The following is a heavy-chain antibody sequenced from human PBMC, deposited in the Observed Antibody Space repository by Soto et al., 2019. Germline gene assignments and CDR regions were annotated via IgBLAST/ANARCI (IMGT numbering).Heavy chain of an antibody. V-gene: IGHV4-31*03. CDR3: ARDRAIRDSGSPWLDP. CDR2: IYYSGST. Sequence: QVQLKESGPGLVKPSQTLSLTCTVSGGSINSGGYYWSWIRQHPGKGLEWIGYIYYSGSTFYNPSLRSRVTVSVDTSKNQFSLRLTSVTAADTAVYYCARDRAIRDSGSPWLDPWGQGTLVTVSS. D-gene: IGHD3-10*01. CDR1: GGSINSGGYY. J-gene: IGHJ5*02.